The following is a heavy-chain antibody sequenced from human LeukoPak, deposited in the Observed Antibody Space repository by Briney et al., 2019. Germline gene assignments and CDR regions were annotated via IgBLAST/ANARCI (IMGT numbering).Heavy chain of an antibody. D-gene: IGHD3-9*01. CDR2: ISGSGGST. CDR3: ANRLTGYSWRTVLGYYYYYMDV. J-gene: IGHJ6*03. Sequence: GGSLRLSCAASGFTFSSYAMSWVRQAPGKGLEWVSAISGSGGSTYYADSVKGRFTISRDNSKNTLYLQMNSLRAEDTAVYYCANRLTGYSWRTVLGYYYYYMDVWGKGTTVTVSS. V-gene: IGHV3-23*01. CDR1: GFTFSSYA.